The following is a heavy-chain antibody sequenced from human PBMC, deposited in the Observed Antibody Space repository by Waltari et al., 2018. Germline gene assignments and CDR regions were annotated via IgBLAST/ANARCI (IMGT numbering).Heavy chain of an antibody. V-gene: IGHV3-74*01. D-gene: IGHD2-21*02. CDR3: ASCPYCGGDCCPFNY. Sequence: EMQLVESGGGLVQPGGSLRLSCAASGFTFSSYWMHWVRQVTGKGLEWVSRIDSDGSTQAYAESVKGRFTISRDNAKNTLYLQMNSLRAEDTAVYYCASCPYCGGDCCPFNYWGQGTLVSVSS. CDR1: GFTFSSYW. CDR2: IDSDGSTQ. J-gene: IGHJ4*02.